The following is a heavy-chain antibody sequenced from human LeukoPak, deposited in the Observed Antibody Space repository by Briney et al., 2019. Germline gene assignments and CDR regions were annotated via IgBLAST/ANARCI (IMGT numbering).Heavy chain of an antibody. J-gene: IGHJ3*02. V-gene: IGHV4-39*02. D-gene: IGHD3-3*01. CDR1: GGSISSSSYY. CDR2: IYYSGST. CDR3: AREGVDDFWSGYYFDI. Sequence: SETLSLTCTVSGGSISSSSYYWGWIRQPPGKGLEWIGSIYYSGSTYYNPSLKSRVTISVDTSKNQFSLKLSSVAAADTAVYYFAREGVDDFWSGYYFDIWGQGTMVTVSS.